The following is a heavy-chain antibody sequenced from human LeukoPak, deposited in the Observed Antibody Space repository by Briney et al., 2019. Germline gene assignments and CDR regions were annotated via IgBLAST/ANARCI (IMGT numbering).Heavy chain of an antibody. CDR1: GYSIGPWYY. D-gene: IGHD3-10*01. CDR3: ATANGSFPGDF. J-gene: IGHJ4*02. V-gene: IGHV4-38-2*02. Sequence: SETLSLTCTVSGYSIGPWYYWGWIRQPPGKGLEWIGSIFHNGSTHYNPSLESRVTISLDTSKNQFSLRLSSVTAADTAMYYCATANGSFPGDFWGQGTLVTVSS. CDR2: IFHNGST.